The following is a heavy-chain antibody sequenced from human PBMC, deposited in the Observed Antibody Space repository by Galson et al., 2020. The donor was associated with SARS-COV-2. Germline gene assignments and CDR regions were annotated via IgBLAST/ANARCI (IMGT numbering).Heavy chain of an antibody. CDR1: GFTFSSYG. V-gene: IGHV3-33*01. D-gene: IGHD3-3*02. CDR2: IWYDGSNK. J-gene: IGHJ6*02. CDR3: ARDYRQHFWSGYQYAMDV. Sequence: GGSLRLSCAASGFTFSSYGMHWVRQAPGKGLEWVAVIWYDGSNKYYADSVKGRFTISRDNSKNTLYLQMNSLRAEDTAVYYCARDYRQHFWSGYQYAMDVWGQGTTVTVSS.